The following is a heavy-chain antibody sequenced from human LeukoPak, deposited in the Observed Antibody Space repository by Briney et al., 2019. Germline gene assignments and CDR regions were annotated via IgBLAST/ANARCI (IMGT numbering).Heavy chain of an antibody. CDR2: IYPGDSDT. Sequence: GESLKISCKGSGYSFTSYWIGWVRQMPGKGLEWMGIIYPGDSDTRYSPSFQGQVTISAVKSISTAYLQWSSLKASDTAMYYCARRELRSSWPFDYWGQGTLVTVSS. CDR3: ARRELRSSWPFDY. J-gene: IGHJ4*02. D-gene: IGHD6-13*01. V-gene: IGHV5-51*01. CDR1: GYSFTSYW.